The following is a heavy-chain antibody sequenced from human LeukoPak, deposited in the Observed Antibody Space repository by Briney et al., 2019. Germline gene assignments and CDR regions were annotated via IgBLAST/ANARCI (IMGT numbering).Heavy chain of an antibody. Sequence: ASVKVSCKASGGTFSSYAISWVRQAPGQGLEWMGGIIPIFGTANYAQKFQGRVTITADESTSTAYMELSSLRSEDTAVYYCAKGGRSGVYYDSSGYYLCPFDYWGQGTLVTVSS. CDR2: IIPIFGTA. V-gene: IGHV1-69*13. CDR3: AKGGRSGVYYDSSGYYLCPFDY. CDR1: GGTFSSYA. J-gene: IGHJ4*02. D-gene: IGHD3-22*01.